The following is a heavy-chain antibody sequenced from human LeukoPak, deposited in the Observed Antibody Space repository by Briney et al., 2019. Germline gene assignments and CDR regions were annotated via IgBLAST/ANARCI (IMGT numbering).Heavy chain of an antibody. CDR2: ISGSGTNT. CDR3: AKDRDHFDFWSGYNYYFDY. J-gene: IGHJ4*02. Sequence: QPGRSLRLSCAASGLIFDEYAMIWVRQAPGKGLEWVSGISGSGTNTHYADSVKGRFTISRDNSKDTLYLQINSLRAEDTAVYYCAKDRDHFDFWSGYNYYFDYWGQGTLVTVSS. CDR1: GLIFDEYA. V-gene: IGHV3-23*01. D-gene: IGHD3-3*01.